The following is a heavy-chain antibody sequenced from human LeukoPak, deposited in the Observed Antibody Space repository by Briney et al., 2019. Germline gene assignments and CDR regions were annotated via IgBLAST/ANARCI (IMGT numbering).Heavy chain of an antibody. CDR1: GFTFSNYW. V-gene: IGHV3-74*01. Sequence: GGSLRLSCAASGFTFSNYWMHWVRQAPGKGLVWVSRIKSGGSSRNYADSVKGRFTISRDNAKNTLYLQMNSLRAEDTAVYYCASASSHRIAAGGDYWGQGTLVTVSS. CDR3: ASASSHRIAAGGDY. J-gene: IGHJ4*02. D-gene: IGHD6-13*01. CDR2: IKSGGSSR.